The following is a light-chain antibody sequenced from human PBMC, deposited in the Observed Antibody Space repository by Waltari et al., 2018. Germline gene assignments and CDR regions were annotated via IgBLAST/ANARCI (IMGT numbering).Light chain of an antibody. CDR2: YDS. Sequence: SYLLTHPPSVSVAPGQTATTTRGATNTWSKSVCCYQQRPGKAPALGIYYDSDRPSGIPERFSGSNDENTDTATISRVEPGDEADYDCQVWDSGSDHGVFGTGTKVTVL. CDR3: QVWDSGSDHGV. V-gene: IGLV3-21*04. J-gene: IGLJ1*01. CDR1: NTWSKS.